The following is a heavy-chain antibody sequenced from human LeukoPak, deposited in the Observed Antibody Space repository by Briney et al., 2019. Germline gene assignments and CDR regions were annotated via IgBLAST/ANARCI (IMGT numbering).Heavy chain of an antibody. V-gene: IGHV4-34*01. Sequence: SETLSLTCAVYGGSFSGYYWSWIRQPPGTGLEWIGEINHSGSTNYNPSLKSRVTISVDTSKNQFSLKLSSVTAADTAEYYCARRKQQLVVYYYYGMDVWGQGTTVTVSS. CDR3: ARRKQQLVVYYYYGMDV. J-gene: IGHJ6*02. D-gene: IGHD6-13*01. CDR2: INHSGST. CDR1: GGSFSGYY.